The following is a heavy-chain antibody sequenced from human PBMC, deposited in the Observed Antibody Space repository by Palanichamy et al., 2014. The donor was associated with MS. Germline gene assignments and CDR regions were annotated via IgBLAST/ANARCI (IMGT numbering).Heavy chain of an antibody. J-gene: IGHJ3*02. CDR1: GFTFSSYS. V-gene: IGHV3-21*01. CDR2: ISSSSSYI. CDR3: ARDRAGYDSSGIGAFDI. D-gene: IGHD3-22*01. Sequence: EVQLVESGGGLVKPGGSLRLSCAASGFTFSSYSMNWVRQAPGKGLEWVSSISSSSSYIYYADSVKGRFTISRDNAKNSLYLQMNSLRAEDTAVYYCARDRAGYDSSGIGAFDIWGQGTMVTVSS.